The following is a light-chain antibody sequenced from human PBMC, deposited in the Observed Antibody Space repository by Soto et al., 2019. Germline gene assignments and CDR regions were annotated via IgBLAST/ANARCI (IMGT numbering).Light chain of an antibody. J-gene: IGLJ1*01. Sequence: QSVLTQPASVCGSPGQSITISCTGTSSDVGSYNFVSWYQQLPGKAPKLMIYEVSNRPSGVSNRFSGSKSGNTASLTISGLQAEDEADYYCSSYTTSSNYVFGSGTKVTVL. CDR2: EVS. CDR1: SSDVGSYNF. CDR3: SSYTTSSNYV. V-gene: IGLV2-14*01.